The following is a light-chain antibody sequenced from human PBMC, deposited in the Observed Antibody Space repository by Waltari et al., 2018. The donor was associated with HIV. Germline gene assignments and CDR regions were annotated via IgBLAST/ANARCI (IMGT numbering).Light chain of an antibody. Sequence: QSALTQPASVSASPGQSITISCTGSTSDIGDYNYVSWYQQGPGKAPKLIFYEVSIRPSGVSNRFSGSKSGNTASLTISGLQPEDEADYFCGSFSTISTLIFGGGTKVTVL. CDR3: GSFSTISTLI. J-gene: IGLJ2*01. CDR1: TSDIGDYNY. V-gene: IGLV2-14*01. CDR2: EVS.